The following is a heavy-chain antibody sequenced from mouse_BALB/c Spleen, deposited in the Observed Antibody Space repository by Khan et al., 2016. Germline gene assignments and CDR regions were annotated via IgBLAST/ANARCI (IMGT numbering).Heavy chain of an antibody. V-gene: IGHV2-6-1*01. D-gene: IGHD2-10*01. CDR2: IWSDGST. J-gene: IGHJ4*01. Sequence: VKLEVSGPGLVAPSQSLSITCTISGFSLTNYGVHWVRQPPGKGLEWLVVIWSDGSTTYNSALKSRLTISKDNSKSQVFLKMNSLQTDDTAMYFSARQPYYHYNSMDYWGQGTSVTVSS. CDR1: GFSLTNYG. CDR3: ARQPYYHYNSMDY.